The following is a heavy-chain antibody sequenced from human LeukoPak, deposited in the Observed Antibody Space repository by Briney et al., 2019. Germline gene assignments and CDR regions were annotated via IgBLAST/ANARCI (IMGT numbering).Heavy chain of an antibody. Sequence: GESLKISCKTSGYSFSNHWIGWVRQMPGKGLGWMGIIYPGDSDTRYSPSFQGQVTISADKSISTDYLQWSGLKASDIAMYYCARLLDYDGSGYYYVGDYWGQGTRVTVSS. D-gene: IGHD3-22*01. V-gene: IGHV5-51*01. CDR3: ARLLDYDGSGYYYVGDY. CDR1: GYSFSNHW. J-gene: IGHJ4*02. CDR2: IYPGDSDT.